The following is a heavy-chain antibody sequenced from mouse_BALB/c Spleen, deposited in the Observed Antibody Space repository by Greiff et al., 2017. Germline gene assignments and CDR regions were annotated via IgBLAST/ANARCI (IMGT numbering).Heavy chain of an antibody. CDR1: GYTFTDYV. CDR3: ARGEKYDALAY. CDR2: IYPGSGST. V-gene: IGHV1-81*01. Sequence: VQLQESGPELVTPGASVKMSCKASGYTFTDYVISWVKQRTGQGLEWIGEIYPGSGSTYYNEKFKGKATLTADKSSNTAYMQLSSLTSEDSAVYCCARGEKYDALAYWGQGTLVTVSA. J-gene: IGHJ3*01. D-gene: IGHD5-1-1*01.